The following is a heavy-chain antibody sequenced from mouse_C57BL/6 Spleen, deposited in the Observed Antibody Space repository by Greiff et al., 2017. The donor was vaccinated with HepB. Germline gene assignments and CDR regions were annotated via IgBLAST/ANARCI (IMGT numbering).Heavy chain of an antibody. Sequence: EVQLVESGEGLVKPGGSLKLSCAASGFTFSSYAMSWVRQTPEKRLEWVAYISSGGDYIYYADTVKGRFTISRDNARNTLYLQMSSLKSEDTAMYYCTRAHYDDWYFDVWGTGTTVTVSS. CDR1: GFTFSSYA. CDR3: TRAHYDDWYFDV. CDR2: ISSGGDYI. D-gene: IGHD2-4*01. J-gene: IGHJ1*03. V-gene: IGHV5-9-1*02.